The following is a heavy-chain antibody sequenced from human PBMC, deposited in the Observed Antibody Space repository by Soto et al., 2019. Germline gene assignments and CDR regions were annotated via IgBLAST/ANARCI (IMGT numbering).Heavy chain of an antibody. Sequence: GGSLRLSCAASGFTFSKYAMTWARQAPGKGLEWVSAISYNGGGTYYVDSVKGRFTVSRDNSKDTLFLQMNSLRAEDTAVYYCAKESTYYDNSGGYYNEYFHHWGQGTRVTVSS. CDR1: GFTFSKYA. J-gene: IGHJ1*01. CDR2: ISYNGGGT. D-gene: IGHD3-22*01. CDR3: AKESTYYDNSGGYYNEYFHH. V-gene: IGHV3-23*01.